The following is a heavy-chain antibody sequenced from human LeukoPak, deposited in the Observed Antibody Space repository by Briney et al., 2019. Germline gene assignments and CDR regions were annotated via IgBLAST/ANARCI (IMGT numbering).Heavy chain of an antibody. CDR3: AREPWYYDILTGSTGVWYFDY. D-gene: IGHD3-9*01. Sequence: AAVKDSCKASGYTLTSYGISWVRQAPGQRLEWMGWICAYNGNTNYAQKLQGRGTMTTDTSTSTAYMELRSLRSEDTAVYYCAREPWYYDILTGSTGVWYFDYWGQGNLVTVSS. CDR2: ICAYNGNT. CDR1: GYTLTSYG. V-gene: IGHV1-18*01. J-gene: IGHJ4*02.